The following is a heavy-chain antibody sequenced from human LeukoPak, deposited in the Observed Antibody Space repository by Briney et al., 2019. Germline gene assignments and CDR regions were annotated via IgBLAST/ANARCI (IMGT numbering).Heavy chain of an antibody. V-gene: IGHV3-23*01. CDR2: ISGSGGST. J-gene: IGHJ4*02. CDR1: GFTFSSYA. D-gene: IGHD1-26*01. Sequence: GGSLRLSCAASGFTFSSYAMSWVRQAPGKGLEWVSAISGSGGSTYYADSVKGRFTISRDNSKNTLYLQMNSLRAEDTAVYYCARPLYSGSYYSQLFDYWGQGTLVTVSS. CDR3: ARPLYSGSYYSQLFDY.